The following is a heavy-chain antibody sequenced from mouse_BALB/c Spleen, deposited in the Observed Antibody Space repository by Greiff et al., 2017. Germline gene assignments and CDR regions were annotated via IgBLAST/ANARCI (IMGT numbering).Heavy chain of an antibody. V-gene: IGHV5-6-4*01. CDR2: ISSGGSYT. CDR3: TREGRGLRQGDYFDY. Sequence: EVKLMESGGGLVKPGGSLKLSCAASGFTFSSYTMSWVRQTPEKRLEWVATISSGGSYTYYPDSVKGRFTISRDNAKNTLYLQMSSLKSEDTAMYYCTREGRGLRQGDYFDYWGQGTTLTVSS. J-gene: IGHJ2*01. CDR1: GFTFSSYT. D-gene: IGHD2-4*01.